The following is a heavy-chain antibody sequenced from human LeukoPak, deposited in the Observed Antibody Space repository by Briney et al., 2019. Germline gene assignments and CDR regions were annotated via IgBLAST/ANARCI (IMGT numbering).Heavy chain of an antibody. V-gene: IGHV3-30*02. CDR1: GFTFSSYG. D-gene: IGHD5-24*01. CDR3: ARWLETRYYFDY. J-gene: IGHJ4*02. CDR2: IRYDGSNK. Sequence: SGGSLRLSCAASGFTFSSYGMHWVRQAPGKGLEWVAFIRYDGSNKYYADSVKGRFTISRDNSKNTLYLQMNSLRAEDTAVYYCARWLETRYYFDYWGQGTLVTVSS.